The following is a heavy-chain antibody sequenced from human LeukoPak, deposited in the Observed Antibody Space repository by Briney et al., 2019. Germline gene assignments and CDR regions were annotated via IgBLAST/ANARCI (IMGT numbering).Heavy chain of an antibody. J-gene: IGHJ3*02. CDR3: ARPRSNRLDGFDI. D-gene: IGHD1-14*01. CDR2: ISYDGSNQ. CDR1: GFTFSGYA. V-gene: IGHV3-30*04. Sequence: PGGSLRLSCAASGFTFSGYAMNWVRQGPGKGLEWVALISYDGSNQHYADSVKGRFTISRDNSKNTLYLQMNSLRAEDTAVYYCARPRSNRLDGFDIWGQGTMVTVSS.